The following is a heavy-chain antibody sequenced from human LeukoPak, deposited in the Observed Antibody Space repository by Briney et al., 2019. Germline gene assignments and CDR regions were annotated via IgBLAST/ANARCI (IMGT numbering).Heavy chain of an antibody. V-gene: IGHV3-7*01. Sequence: PGGSLRLSCTASGFTFGDYAMSWVRQAPGKGLEWVANIKQDGSEKYYVDSVKGRFTISRDNAKNSLYLQMNSLRAEDTAVYYCARDRAAAGTWNYWGQGTLVTVSS. D-gene: IGHD6-13*01. CDR1: GFTFGDYA. CDR2: IKQDGSEK. CDR3: ARDRAAAGTWNY. J-gene: IGHJ4*02.